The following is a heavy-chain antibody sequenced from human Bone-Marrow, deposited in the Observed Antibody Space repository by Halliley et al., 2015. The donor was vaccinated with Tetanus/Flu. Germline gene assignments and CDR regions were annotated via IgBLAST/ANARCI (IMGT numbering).Heavy chain of an antibody. Sequence: RRAPGKGLEYVSAISPDGRKTYYVDSVRGRFTISRDNSRNTVYLQMSNLSPEDTAVYYCTPFDYWGPGTLVTVSS. CDR3: TPFDY. V-gene: IGHV3-64D*06. J-gene: IGHJ4*02. CDR2: ISPDGRKT.